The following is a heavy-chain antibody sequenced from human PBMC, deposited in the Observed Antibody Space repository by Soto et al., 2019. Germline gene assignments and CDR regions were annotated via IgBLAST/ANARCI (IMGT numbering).Heavy chain of an antibody. CDR1: GGSISSYY. CDR3: AGGPRSRRRAYFDY. J-gene: IGHJ4*02. CDR2: IYYSGST. Sequence: PSETLSLTCTVSGGSISSYYWSWIRQPPGKGLEWIGYIYYSGSTNYSPSLKSRVTISVDTSKNQFSLKLSSVTAADTAVYYCAGGPRSRRRAYFDYWGQGTLVTV. V-gene: IGHV4-59*01. D-gene: IGHD1-26*01.